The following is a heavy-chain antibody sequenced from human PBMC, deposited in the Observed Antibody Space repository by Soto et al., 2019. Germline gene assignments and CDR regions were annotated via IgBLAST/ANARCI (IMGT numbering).Heavy chain of an antibody. CDR3: AKGLAVAAPGYNNCGMDV. D-gene: IGHD6-19*01. Sequence: GGSLRLSCAASEFTFDDYAMHWVRQAPGKGLEWVSGISWNSGSIGYADSVKGRFTISRDNAKNSLYLQMNSLRAEDTALYYCAKGLAVAAPGYNNCGMDVWGQGTKVTVSS. CDR1: EFTFDDYA. J-gene: IGHJ6*02. CDR2: ISWNSGSI. V-gene: IGHV3-9*01.